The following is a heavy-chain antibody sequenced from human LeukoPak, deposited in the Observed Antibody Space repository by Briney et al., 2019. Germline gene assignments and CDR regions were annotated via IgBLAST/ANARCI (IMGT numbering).Heavy chain of an antibody. CDR1: GGSISSYY. D-gene: IGHD6-19*01. J-gene: IGHJ3*02. CDR3: ARHGNPRGWYFGVGEMGPFDI. CDR2: IYYSGST. Sequence: QASETLSLTCTVSGGSISSYYWSWIRQPPGKGLEWIGYIYYSGSTNYNPSLKSRVTISVDTSKNQFSLKLSSVTAADTAVYYCARHGNPRGWYFGVGEMGPFDIWGQGTMVTVSS. V-gene: IGHV4-59*08.